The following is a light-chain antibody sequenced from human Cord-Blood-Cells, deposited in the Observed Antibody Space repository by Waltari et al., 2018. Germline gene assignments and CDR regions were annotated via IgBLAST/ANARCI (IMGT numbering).Light chain of an antibody. J-gene: IGKJ1*01. CDR2: AAS. CDR1: QTISSY. CDR3: QQSYSTLSRT. V-gene: IGKV1-39*01. Sequence: DIQMTQSPFSLSASVGDRVTITCRASQTISSYLNWYQQKPGKAPKLLIYAASSLQGGVPSRFSNSGAGTDFTRTNSSLQPEDFATYYCQQSYSTLSRTFGQGTKVEIK.